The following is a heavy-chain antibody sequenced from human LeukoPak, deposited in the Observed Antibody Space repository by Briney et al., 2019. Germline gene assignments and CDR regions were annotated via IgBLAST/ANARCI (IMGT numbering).Heavy chain of an antibody. V-gene: IGHV3-23*01. D-gene: IGHD6-19*01. J-gene: IGHJ4*02. CDR3: AKNRQWLVLLDFDY. CDR1: GFTFSSYA. Sequence: GGSLRLSCAASGFTFSSYAMSWVRQAPGKGLEWVSAISGSGGSTYYADSVKGRFTISGDNSKNTLYLQMNSLRAEDTAVYYCAKNRQWLVLLDFDYWGQGTLVTVSS. CDR2: ISGSGGST.